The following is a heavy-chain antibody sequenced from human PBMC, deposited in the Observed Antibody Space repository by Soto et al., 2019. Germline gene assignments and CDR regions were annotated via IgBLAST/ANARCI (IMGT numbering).Heavy chain of an antibody. CDR2: ISGSGGST. Sequence: GGSLRLSCAASGFTFSSYAMSWVRQAPGKGLEWVSAISGSGGSTYYADSVKGRFTFSRDNSKNTLYLQMNSLRAEDTAVYYCAKVFYIFGGSFPNVFDYWGQGTLVTVSS. CDR3: AKVFYIFGGSFPNVFDY. J-gene: IGHJ4*02. D-gene: IGHD3-16*01. V-gene: IGHV3-23*01. CDR1: GFTFSSYA.